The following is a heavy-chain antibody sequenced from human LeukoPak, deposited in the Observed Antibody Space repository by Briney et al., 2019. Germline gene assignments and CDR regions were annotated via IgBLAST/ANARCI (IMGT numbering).Heavy chain of an antibody. D-gene: IGHD6-19*01. Sequence: TTSETLSLTCTVSGGSISSYYWSWIRQPAGKGLEWIGYIYYSGSTNYNPSLKSRVTISVDTSKNQFSLKLSSVTAADTAVYYCARLVAGASDYWGQGTLVTVSS. CDR3: ARLVAGASDY. J-gene: IGHJ4*02. CDR1: GGSISSYY. V-gene: IGHV4-59*08. CDR2: IYYSGST.